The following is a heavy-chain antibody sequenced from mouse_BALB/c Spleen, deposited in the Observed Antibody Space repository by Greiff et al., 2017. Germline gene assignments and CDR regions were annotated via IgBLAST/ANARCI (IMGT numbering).Heavy chain of an antibody. V-gene: IGHV1-80*01. D-gene: IGHD1-1*01. CDR2: IYPGDGDT. CDR3: AGYYGSSYGGWFAY. Sequence: QVQLKESGAELVRPGSSVKISCKASGYAFSSYWMNWVKQRPGQGLEWIGQIYPGDGDTNYNGKFKGKATLTVDKSSSTAYMQLSSLTSEDSAVYFGAGYYGSSYGGWFAYWGQGTLVTVSA. CDR1: GYAFSSYW. J-gene: IGHJ3*01.